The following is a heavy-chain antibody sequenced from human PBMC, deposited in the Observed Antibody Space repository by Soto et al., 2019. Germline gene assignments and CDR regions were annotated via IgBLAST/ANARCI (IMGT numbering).Heavy chain of an antibody. Sequence: QVQLQESGPGLVKPSETLSLTCTVSGGSISSYYWSWIRQPPGKGLEWIGYIYYSGSTNYNPPRKSRVTLSVDTSKNQFSLKLSSVTAADTAVYYCARARLSRSWWFDPWGQGTLVTVSS. D-gene: IGHD3-10*01. CDR2: IYYSGST. CDR1: GGSISSYY. J-gene: IGHJ5*02. V-gene: IGHV4-59*01. CDR3: ARARLSRSWWFDP.